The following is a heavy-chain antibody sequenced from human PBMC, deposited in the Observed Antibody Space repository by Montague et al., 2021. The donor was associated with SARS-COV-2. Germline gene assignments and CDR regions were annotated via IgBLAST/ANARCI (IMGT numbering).Heavy chain of an antibody. Sequence: SETLSLTCVVSGGSISSINWWSWVRQPPGKGLEWIGEIYHSGSTNYNPSLKSRVIISVDKSKHQFSLKLGSVTAADTAVYYCARTGYSSGWHSFDYWGQGTLVTVSS. D-gene: IGHD6-19*01. CDR1: GGSISSINW. CDR3: ARTGYSSGWHSFDY. J-gene: IGHJ4*02. CDR2: IYHSGST. V-gene: IGHV4-4*02.